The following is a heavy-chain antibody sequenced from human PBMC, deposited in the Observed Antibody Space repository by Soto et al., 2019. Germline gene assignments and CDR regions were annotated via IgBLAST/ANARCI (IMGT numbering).Heavy chain of an antibody. Sequence: SETLSLTCTVSGASISRYYWSWIRQPPGKGLEWIGYIYYSGSTNYNPSLKSRVTISVDTSKNQFSLKLSSVTAADTAVYYCARSGVAAAGYYFDYWGQGTLVTVSS. D-gene: IGHD6-13*01. CDR3: ARSGVAAAGYYFDY. CDR1: GASISRYY. J-gene: IGHJ4*02. CDR2: IYYSGST. V-gene: IGHV4-59*12.